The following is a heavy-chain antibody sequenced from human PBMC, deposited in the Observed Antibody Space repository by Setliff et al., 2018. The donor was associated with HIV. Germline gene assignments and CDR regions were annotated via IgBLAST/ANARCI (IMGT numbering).Heavy chain of an antibody. D-gene: IGHD6-13*01. CDR2: ISAYNGNT. V-gene: IGHV1-18*01. J-gene: IGHJ6*02. Sequence: GASVKVSCKTSGYTFTAYGINWVRQAPGQGLEWMGWISAYNGNTHYAQKLQGRVTMTTDTSTSTAYMELRSLRSDDTAVYYCARGYSAAGTLYYYGMDVWGQGTTVTVSS. CDR1: GYTFTAYG. CDR3: ARGYSAAGTLYYYGMDV.